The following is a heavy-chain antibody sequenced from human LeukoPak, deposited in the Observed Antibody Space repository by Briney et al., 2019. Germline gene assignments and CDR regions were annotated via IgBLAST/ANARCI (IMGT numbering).Heavy chain of an antibody. CDR1: GGSFGGYY. CDR2: INHSGST. Sequence: SETLSLTCAVYGGSFGGYYWSWIRQPPGKGLEWIGEINHSGSTNYNPSLKSRVTTSVDTSKNQFSLKLSSVTAADTAVYYCATAIQNWFDPWGQGTLVTVSS. V-gene: IGHV4-34*01. CDR3: ATAIQNWFDP. J-gene: IGHJ5*02.